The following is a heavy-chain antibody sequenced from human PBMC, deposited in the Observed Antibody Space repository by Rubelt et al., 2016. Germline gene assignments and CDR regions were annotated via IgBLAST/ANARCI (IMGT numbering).Heavy chain of an antibody. J-gene: IGHJ4*02. V-gene: IGHV3-30*03. CDR1: GFTFNTFA. D-gene: IGHD5-12*01. CDR2: ISYDGKSK. Sequence: VQLVESGGRLVQPGESLRLSCAASGFTFNTFAMHWVRQAPGKGLEWVTVISYDGKSKKYAVSVKGRFTISRDNSKNVVCLEMNDLRREDTALYYCVRDIAGYSGGWTSSGYFDHWGQGVMVTVSS. CDR3: VRDIAGYSGGWTSSGYFDH.